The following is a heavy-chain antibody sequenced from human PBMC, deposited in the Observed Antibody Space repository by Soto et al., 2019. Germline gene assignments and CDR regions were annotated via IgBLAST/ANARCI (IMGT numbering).Heavy chain of an antibody. J-gene: IGHJ4*02. Sequence: QVQLVESGGGVVQPGRSLRLSCAVSGFTFSDYGMHWVRQAPGKGLEWVAVMSYAGTYKYYADSVKGRFTISRDLSENTLFLQMNSLRLEDTAVYFCAKEMYPRTVLDSSSPWGDYWGQGTLVTVSS. CDR1: GFTFSDYG. D-gene: IGHD6-6*01. CDR3: AKEMYPRTVLDSSSPWGDY. V-gene: IGHV3-30*18. CDR2: MSYAGTYK.